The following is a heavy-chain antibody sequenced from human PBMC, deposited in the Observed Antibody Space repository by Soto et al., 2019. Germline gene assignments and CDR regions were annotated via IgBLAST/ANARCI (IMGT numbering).Heavy chain of an antibody. CDR1: GFTFSSYA. D-gene: IGHD6-19*01. J-gene: IGHJ6*02. Sequence: GGSLRLSCAASGFTFSSYAMSWVRQAPGKGLEWVSAISGSGGSTYYADSVKGRFTISRDNSKNTLYLQMNSLRAEDTAVYYCAKVPVAGRYYYGMDVWGQGTTVTVSS. CDR2: ISGSGGST. V-gene: IGHV3-23*01. CDR3: AKVPVAGRYYYGMDV.